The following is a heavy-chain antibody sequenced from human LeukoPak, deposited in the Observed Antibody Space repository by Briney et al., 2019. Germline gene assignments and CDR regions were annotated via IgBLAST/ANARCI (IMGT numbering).Heavy chain of an antibody. CDR2: IYYSGST. Sequence: SETLSLTCTVSGGSISSSSYYWGWIRQPPGKGLEWIGSIYYSGSTYYNPSLKSRVTISVDTSKNQFSLKLSSVTAADTAVYYCAKYYYASGTDYWGQGTLVTVSS. CDR3: AKYYYASGTDY. D-gene: IGHD3-10*01. J-gene: IGHJ4*02. V-gene: IGHV4-39*07. CDR1: GGSISSSSYY.